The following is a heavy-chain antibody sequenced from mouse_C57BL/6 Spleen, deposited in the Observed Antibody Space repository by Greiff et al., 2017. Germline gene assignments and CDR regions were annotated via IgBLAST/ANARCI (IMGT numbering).Heavy chain of an antibody. J-gene: IGHJ2*01. D-gene: IGHD2-5*01. CDR2: IDPETGGT. Sequence: VQLQQSGAELVRPGASVTLSCKASGYTFTDYEMHWVKQTPVHGLEWIGAIDPETGGTAYNQKFKGKAILTADKSSSTAYMELRSLTSEDSAVYYCTRSGSNYVSFDYWGQGTTLTVSS. CDR1: GYTFTDYE. CDR3: TRSGSNYVSFDY. V-gene: IGHV1-15*01.